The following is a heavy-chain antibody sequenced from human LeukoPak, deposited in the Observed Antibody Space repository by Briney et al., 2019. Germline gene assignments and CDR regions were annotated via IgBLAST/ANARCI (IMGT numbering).Heavy chain of an antibody. J-gene: IGHJ4*02. CDR1: GFTFSSYG. D-gene: IGHD3-22*01. V-gene: IGHV3-30*02. Sequence: GGSLRLSCAASGFTFSSYGMHWVRQAPGRGLEWVAFIRYDGSNKYYADSVKGRFTISRDNAKNSLYLQMNSLRVDDTAFYYCARGLMGGYPRFDHWGQGTLVTVSS. CDR2: IRYDGSNK. CDR3: ARGLMGGYPRFDH.